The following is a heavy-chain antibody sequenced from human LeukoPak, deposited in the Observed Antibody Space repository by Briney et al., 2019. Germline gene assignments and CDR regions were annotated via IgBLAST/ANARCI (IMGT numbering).Heavy chain of an antibody. V-gene: IGHV4-34*01. CDR1: GGSFSGYY. Sequence: PSETLSLTCAVYGGSFSGYYWSWIRQPPGKGLEWIGEINHSGSTNYNPSLKSRVTISVDTSKNQFSLKLSSVTAADTAVYYCARERMKYYYDSSGYRRRDAFDIWGQGTMVTVSS. J-gene: IGHJ3*02. D-gene: IGHD3-22*01. CDR2: INHSGST. CDR3: ARERMKYYYDSSGYRRRDAFDI.